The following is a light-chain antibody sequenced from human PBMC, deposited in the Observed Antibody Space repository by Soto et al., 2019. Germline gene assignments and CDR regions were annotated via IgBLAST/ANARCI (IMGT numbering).Light chain of an antibody. Sequence: DIQMTQSPSSLSASVGDRVTITCRARQGIRSDLAWYQQKPGSAPKRLIFTASSLQSGVPSRFSGSGSGTEFTLTISSLQPEDFATYFGLQHSSYPLTFGGGTKLEIK. J-gene: IGKJ4*01. V-gene: IGKV1-17*01. CDR2: TAS. CDR3: LQHSSYPLT. CDR1: QGIRSD.